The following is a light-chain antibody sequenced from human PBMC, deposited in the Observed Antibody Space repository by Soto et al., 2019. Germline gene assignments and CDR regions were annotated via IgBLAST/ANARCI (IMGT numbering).Light chain of an antibody. V-gene: IGKV1-8*01. Sequence: AIRMTQSPSSVSASTGDTVTITGRASQDIGSVLAWYQQKPGTAPKVLISGASNLHAGVPSRFSGSGSRADFTLTITHLQSEDFANYYCQQSYSTPPWTFGQGTKVDIK. CDR3: QQSYSTPPWT. CDR1: QDIGSV. CDR2: GAS. J-gene: IGKJ1*01.